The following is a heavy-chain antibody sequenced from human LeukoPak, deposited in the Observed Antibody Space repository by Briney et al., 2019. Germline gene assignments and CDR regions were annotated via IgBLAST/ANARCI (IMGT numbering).Heavy chain of an antibody. Sequence: GGSLRLSCAASGFTFSIYAMNWVRQAPGKGLEWVSGISVTGGSTYYADSVKGRFTISSDNSKNTLYLQMNSLRAEDTAVYYCAKDLRYQLVSVFDPWGQGTLVTVSS. J-gene: IGHJ5*02. CDR3: AKDLRYQLVSVFDP. CDR2: ISVTGGST. D-gene: IGHD2-2*01. V-gene: IGHV3-23*01. CDR1: GFTFSIYA.